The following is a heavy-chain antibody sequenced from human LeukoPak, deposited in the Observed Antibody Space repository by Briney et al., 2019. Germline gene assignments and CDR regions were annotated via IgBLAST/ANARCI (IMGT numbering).Heavy chain of an antibody. CDR1: GFTFGNYW. CDR2: ISSSSSYI. D-gene: IGHD3-22*01. V-gene: IGHV3-21*01. Sequence: KSGGSLRLSCAASGFTFGNYWMNWVRQAPGKGLEWVSSISSSSSYIYYADSVKGRFTISRDNAKNSLYLQMNSLRAEDTAVYYCARGSGSSGYSDYWGQGTLVTVSS. J-gene: IGHJ4*02. CDR3: ARGSGSSGYSDY.